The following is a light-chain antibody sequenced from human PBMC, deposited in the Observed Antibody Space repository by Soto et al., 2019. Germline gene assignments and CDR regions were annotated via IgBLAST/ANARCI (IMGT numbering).Light chain of an antibody. Sequence: EIVLTQSPGTLSLSPGERATLSCRASQSVSSSYLAWYQQKPGQAPRLLIHGASSRATGIPDRFSGSGSGTDFTITISRLEPEDFAVYYCQQYGSSPPITFGQGTRLEIK. CDR1: QSVSSSY. CDR3: QQYGSSPPIT. CDR2: GAS. J-gene: IGKJ5*01. V-gene: IGKV3-20*01.